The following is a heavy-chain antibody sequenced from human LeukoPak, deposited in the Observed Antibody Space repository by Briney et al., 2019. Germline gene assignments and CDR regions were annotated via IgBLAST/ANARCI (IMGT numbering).Heavy chain of an antibody. Sequence: GGSLRLSCAASGFTFVNYWMRWVRQAPGKGLEWVANIKQDGSEKLYLDSLKGRFTISRDNAKNSLYLQMNSLSAEDTAVYYCARIGGSVDIGWFFDCWGQGTLVTVSS. CDR2: IKQDGSEK. D-gene: IGHD6-19*01. CDR3: ARIGGSVDIGWFFDC. J-gene: IGHJ4*02. V-gene: IGHV3-7*01. CDR1: GFTFVNYW.